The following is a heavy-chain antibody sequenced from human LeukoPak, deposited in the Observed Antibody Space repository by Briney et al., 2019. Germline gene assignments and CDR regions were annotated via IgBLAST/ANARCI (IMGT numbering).Heavy chain of an antibody. CDR1: GFTFGVYA. V-gene: IGHV3-49*04. Sequence: GGSLRLSCTASGFTFGVYAMSWVRKVQGKGLEGVGLIRSKAYGGTTEYAASVKGRFTISRDDSKSIAYLQMNSLKTEDTAVYYCTRSLVVVAAYFDYWGQGTLVTVSS. CDR3: TRSLVVVAAYFDY. J-gene: IGHJ4*02. D-gene: IGHD2-15*01. CDR2: IRSKAYGGTT.